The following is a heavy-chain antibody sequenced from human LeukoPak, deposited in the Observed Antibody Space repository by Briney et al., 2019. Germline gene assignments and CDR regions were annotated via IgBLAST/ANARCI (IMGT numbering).Heavy chain of an antibody. CDR2: ISGSGGST. V-gene: IGHV3-23*01. J-gene: IGHJ6*02. CDR1: GFTFSTYA. CDR3: AKSGGLSGSGRLAMDV. D-gene: IGHD3-10*01. Sequence: GGSLRLSCAASGFTFSTYAMSWVRLAPGKGLEWVSGISGSGGSTYYADSVKGRFTSSRDNSNNTLYVQMNSLRVEDTAVYYCAKSGGLSGSGRLAMDVWGQGTTITVSS.